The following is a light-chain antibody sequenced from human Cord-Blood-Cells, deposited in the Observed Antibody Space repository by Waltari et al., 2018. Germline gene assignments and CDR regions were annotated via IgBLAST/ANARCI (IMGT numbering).Light chain of an antibody. CDR2: KAS. J-gene: IGKJ1*01. V-gene: IGKV1-5*03. CDR1: QRISSW. CDR3: QQYNSYST. Sequence: DIQTTQSPSTLPASVGDRVTITCRASQRISSWLAWYQQKPGKAPKLLIYKASSLESGVPSRFSGSGSGTEFTLTISSLQPDDFATYYCQQYNSYSTFGQGTKVEIK.